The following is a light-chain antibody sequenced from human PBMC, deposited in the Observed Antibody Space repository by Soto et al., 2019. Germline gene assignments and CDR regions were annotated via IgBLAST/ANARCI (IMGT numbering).Light chain of an antibody. CDR1: SSNF. CDR3: SFADAKNVV. Sequence: QSALTQPPSASGSPGQSVTISCTGTSSNFISWYQQHPGKAPKLMIFAVNKRPSGVPDRFSGSKSGNTASLTVSGLQAEDVADYYCSFADAKNVVFGGGTKLTVL. J-gene: IGLJ2*01. V-gene: IGLV2-8*01. CDR2: AVN.